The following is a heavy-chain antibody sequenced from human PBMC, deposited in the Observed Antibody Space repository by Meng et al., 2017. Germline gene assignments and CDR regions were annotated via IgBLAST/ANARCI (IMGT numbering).Heavy chain of an antibody. CDR1: GNTFTSHS. J-gene: IGHJ4*02. Sequence: QVQLGQCGAEVRKPGASGKVSCKASGNTFTSHSMHWVRQAPGQRLGWMGWINAGNANTKYSQKFQDRVTITMDTSASTAYMELSSLRSEDTAMYYCAREPGSSGWNYFDSWGQGTLVTVSS. CDR3: AREPGSSGWNYFDS. CDR2: INAGNANT. V-gene: IGHV1-3*01. D-gene: IGHD6-19*01.